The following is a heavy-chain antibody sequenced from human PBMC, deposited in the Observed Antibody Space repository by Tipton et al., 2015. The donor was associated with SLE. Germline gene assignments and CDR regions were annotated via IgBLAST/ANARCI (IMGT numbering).Heavy chain of an antibody. J-gene: IGHJ6*02. D-gene: IGHD3-10*01. CDR3: AKDGPGVYGSGSPLYYYYGMDV. CDR2: ISGSGGST. V-gene: IGHV3-23*01. Sequence: GSLRLSCAASGFTFSTYAMSWVRQAPGKGLEWVSAISGSGGSTYYADSVKGRFTISRDNSKNTLYLQMNSLRAEDTAVYYCAKDGPGVYGSGSPLYYYYGMDVWGQGTTVTVSS. CDR1: GFTFSTYA.